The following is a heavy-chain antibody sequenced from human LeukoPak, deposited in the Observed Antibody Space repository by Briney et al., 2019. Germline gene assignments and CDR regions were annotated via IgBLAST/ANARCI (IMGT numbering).Heavy chain of an antibody. V-gene: IGHV3-48*01. CDR2: IDARSGIT. J-gene: IGHJ3*02. CDR1: GFTFTIFG. CDR3: ARTYDFGRGPPGDAFDN. Sequence: GESLRLSCATSGFTFTIFGINWVRQAPGKGPEWVSYIDARSGITYYADSVQGRFTISRDNAKESVFLQMNGLRVDDTAVYYCARTYDFGRGPPGDAFDNWGQGTPVIVSS. D-gene: IGHD3-3*01.